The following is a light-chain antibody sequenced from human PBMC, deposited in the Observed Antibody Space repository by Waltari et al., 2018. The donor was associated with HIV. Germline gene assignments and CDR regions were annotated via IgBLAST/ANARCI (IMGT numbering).Light chain of an antibody. CDR2: DVS. CDR3: SSYTSSSPYA. V-gene: IGLV2-14*03. CDR1: SSDVGGYHS. J-gene: IGLJ1*01. Sequence: QSALTQPASVSGSPGQSITISCTGTSSDVGGYHSVSWYQQHPGKAPKLMIYDVSNRPSGVSNRFSGSKSGNTASLTISGLQAEDEADYYCSSYTSSSPYAFGTGTKVTVL.